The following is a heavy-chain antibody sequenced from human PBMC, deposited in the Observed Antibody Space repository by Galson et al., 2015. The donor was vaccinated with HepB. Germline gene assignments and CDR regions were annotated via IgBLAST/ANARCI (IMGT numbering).Heavy chain of an antibody. Sequence: QSGAEVKKPGESLKISCKGSGYSFTSYWIGWVRQMPGKGLEWMGIIYPGDSDTRYSPSFQGQVTISADKSISTAYLQWSSLKASDTAMYYCARRAPGCFSGGSCSSNYYYMDVWGKGTRSPSP. V-gene: IGHV5-51*03. CDR3: ARRAPGCFSGGSCSSNYYYMDV. CDR1: GYSFTSYW. J-gene: IGHJ6*03. D-gene: IGHD2-15*01. CDR2: IYPGDSDT.